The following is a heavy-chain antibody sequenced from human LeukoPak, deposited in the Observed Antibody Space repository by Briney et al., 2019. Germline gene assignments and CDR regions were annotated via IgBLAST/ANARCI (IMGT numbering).Heavy chain of an antibody. CDR3: ERARGRAWQQRPGYFDL. V-gene: IGHV3-74*01. D-gene: IGHD6-13*01. CDR2: IKSGWSST. J-gene: IGHJ2*01. CDR1: GFTFSSYW. Sequence: PGGALRLSCAASGFTFSSYWMHWVRQAPGKAPVLLSRIKSGWSSTSDADSMKGRFTISRDNAKNTLNLQMNSLRAEETAVYYCERARGRAWQQRPGYFDLWGRGTLVTVSS.